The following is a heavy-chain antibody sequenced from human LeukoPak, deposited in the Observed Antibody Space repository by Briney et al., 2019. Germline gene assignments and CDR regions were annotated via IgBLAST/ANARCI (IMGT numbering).Heavy chain of an antibody. Sequence: PSETLSLICTVSGGSISSGGYYWSWIRQPPGQGLEWIVYIYHSGSTYYNPSLKSRVTISVDRSKNQFSLKLSPVTAADTAVYYCAREPYSVTYVWSRDWYFDLWGRGTLVTVSS. CDR1: GGSISSGGYY. V-gene: IGHV4-30-2*01. J-gene: IGHJ2*01. D-gene: IGHD1-26*01. CDR2: IYHSGST. CDR3: AREPYSVTYVWSRDWYFDL.